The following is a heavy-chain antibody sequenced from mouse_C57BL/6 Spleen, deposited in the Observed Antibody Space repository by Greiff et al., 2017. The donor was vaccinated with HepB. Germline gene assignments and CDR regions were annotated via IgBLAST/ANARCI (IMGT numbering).Heavy chain of an antibody. CDR3: ARVTTVEARYFDV. J-gene: IGHJ1*03. Sequence: VQLQQPGAELVRPGSSVKLSCKASGYTFTSYWMHWVKQRPIQGLEWIGNIDPSDSDTHYNQKFKDKATLTVDKSSSTAYMQLSSLTSEDSAVYYCARVTTVEARYFDVWGTGTTVTVSS. D-gene: IGHD1-1*01. V-gene: IGHV1-52*01. CDR1: GYTFTSYW. CDR2: IDPSDSDT.